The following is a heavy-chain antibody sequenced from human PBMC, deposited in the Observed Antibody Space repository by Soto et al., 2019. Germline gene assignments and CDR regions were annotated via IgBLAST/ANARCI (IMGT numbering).Heavy chain of an antibody. CDR3: ARDDREWELLLKEFDY. V-gene: IGHV3-30-3*01. J-gene: IGHJ4*02. CDR1: GFTFSSYA. CDR2: ISYDGSNK. Sequence: GGSLRLSCAASGFTFSSYAMHWVRQAPGKGLEWVAVISYDGSNKYYADSVKGRFTISRDNSKNTLYLQMNSLRAEDTAVYYCARDDREWELLLKEFDYWGQGTLVTVSS. D-gene: IGHD1-26*01.